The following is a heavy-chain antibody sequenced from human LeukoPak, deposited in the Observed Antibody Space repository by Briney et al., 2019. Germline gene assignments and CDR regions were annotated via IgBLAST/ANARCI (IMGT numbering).Heavy chain of an antibody. J-gene: IGHJ5*02. CDR1: GFSLNPGAMG. CDR2: ISRDDDQ. CDR3: AHTGSPRGDDWFDP. V-gene: IGHV2-5*02. D-gene: IGHD7-27*01. Sequence: SGPTLMKPTQTLTMSCTFCGFSLNPGAMGVGWIRQPQGKALKWHALISRDDDQRYSPSLKNRLTITKDTSKHQVVLTMTNMDPGDTATYYCAHTGSPRGDDWFDPWGQGTLVTVSS.